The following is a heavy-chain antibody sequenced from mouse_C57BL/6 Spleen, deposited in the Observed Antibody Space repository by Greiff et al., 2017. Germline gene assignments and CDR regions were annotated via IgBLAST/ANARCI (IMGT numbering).Heavy chain of an antibody. CDR3: ARDERGSFDY. V-gene: IGHV5-4*01. Sequence: EVHLVESGGGLVKPGGSLKLSCAASGFTFSSYAMSWVRQTPEKRLEWVATISDGGSYTYYPDNVKVRFTISRDNAKNNLYLQMSHLKSEDTAMYYCARDERGSFDYWGQGTTLTVSS. J-gene: IGHJ2*01. CDR2: ISDGGSYT. CDR1: GFTFSSYA.